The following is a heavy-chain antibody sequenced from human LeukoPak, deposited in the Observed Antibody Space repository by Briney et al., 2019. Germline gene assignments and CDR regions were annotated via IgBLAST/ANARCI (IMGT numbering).Heavy chain of an antibody. Sequence: GGSLRLSCAASGFTFSSYLMSWVRQAPGKGLEWVANIKQDGSEKYYVDSVKGRFTISRDNAKNSLYLQMNSLRAEDTAVYYCARDYYDYVWGSYRYTFDYWGQGTLVTVSS. CDR3: ARDYYDYVWGSYRYTFDY. D-gene: IGHD3-16*02. V-gene: IGHV3-7*01. CDR1: GFTFSSYL. J-gene: IGHJ4*02. CDR2: IKQDGSEK.